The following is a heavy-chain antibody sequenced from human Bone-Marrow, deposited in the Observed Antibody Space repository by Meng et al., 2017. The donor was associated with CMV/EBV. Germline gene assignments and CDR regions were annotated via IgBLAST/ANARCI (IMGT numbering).Heavy chain of an antibody. V-gene: IGHV1-69*10. CDR2: IIPILGIA. CDR3: ARGKSITMIVPRGPYYFDY. Sequence: SVKVSCKASGGAFSSYAISWVRQAPGQGLEWMGGIIPILGIANYAQKFQGRVTITADKSTSTAYMELSSLRSEDTAVYYCARGKSITMIVPRGPYYFDYWGQGTLVAVSS. CDR1: GGAFSSYA. D-gene: IGHD3-22*01. J-gene: IGHJ4*02.